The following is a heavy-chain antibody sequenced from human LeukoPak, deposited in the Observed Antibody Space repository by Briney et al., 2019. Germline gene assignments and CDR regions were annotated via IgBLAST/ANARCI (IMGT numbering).Heavy chain of an antibody. Sequence: PSETMSLTCPVSGGSLSSGSYDWYWIRQPAGKGLEWIGHIYTSESSNYNPTVKSRVTISVDTSKNLFYLKLRSVTAADTAVYDCARQDYRSNWGQGTLVTVSS. CDR2: IYTSESS. J-gene: IGHJ4*02. CDR3: ARQDYRSN. CDR1: GGSLSSGSYD. V-gene: IGHV4-61*09. D-gene: IGHD4-11*01.